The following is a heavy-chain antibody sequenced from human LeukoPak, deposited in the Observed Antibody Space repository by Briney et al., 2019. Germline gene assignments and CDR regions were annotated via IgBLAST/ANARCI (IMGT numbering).Heavy chain of an antibody. J-gene: IGHJ4*02. CDR3: ARDFTGLPPPSYYFDY. Sequence: GASVKVSCKASRYTFTGFYMHWVRQAPGHGLEWMGWINPNTGGTNYAQKFQGRVTMTRDTSISTAYMELSRLRSDDTALYYCARDFTGLPPPSYYFDYWGQGTLVTVSS. CDR2: INPNTGGT. V-gene: IGHV1-2*02. CDR1: RYTFTGFY. D-gene: IGHD2-15*01.